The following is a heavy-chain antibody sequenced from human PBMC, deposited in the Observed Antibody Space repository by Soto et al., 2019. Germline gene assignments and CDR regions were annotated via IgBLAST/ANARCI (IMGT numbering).Heavy chain of an antibody. D-gene: IGHD3-22*01. V-gene: IGHV1-2*04. CDR2: INPNSGGT. Sequence: ASVKVSCKASGYTFTSYGISWVRQAPGQGLEWMGWINPNSGGTNYAQKFQGWVTMTRDTSISTAYMELSRLRSDDTAVYYCARGRHHYYDSSGYYSADYYYYGMDVWGQGKRSTSP. J-gene: IGHJ6*02. CDR1: GYTFTSYG. CDR3: ARGRHHYYDSSGYYSADYYYYGMDV.